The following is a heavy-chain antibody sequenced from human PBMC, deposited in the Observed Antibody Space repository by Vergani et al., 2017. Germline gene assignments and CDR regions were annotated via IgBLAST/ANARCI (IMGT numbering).Heavy chain of an antibody. D-gene: IGHD3-3*01. Sequence: EVQLLESGGGLVQPGGSLRLSCAASGFTFSSYAMSWVRQAPGKGLEWDSAISGSGGSTYYADSVKGRFTISRDNSKNTLYLQMNSLRAEDTAVYYCAKGLYYDFWSGYRAFDIWGQGTMVTVSS. CDR2: ISGSGGST. CDR1: GFTFSSYA. V-gene: IGHV3-23*01. J-gene: IGHJ3*02. CDR3: AKGLYYDFWSGYRAFDI.